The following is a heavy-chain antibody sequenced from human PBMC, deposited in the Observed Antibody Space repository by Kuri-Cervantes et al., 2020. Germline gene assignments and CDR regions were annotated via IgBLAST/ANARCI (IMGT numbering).Heavy chain of an antibody. Sequence: ASVKVSCKASGYTFTSYDINWVRQATGRGLEWMGWMNPNSGNTGYAQKFQGRVTMTRNTSISTAYMELSSLRSEDTAVYYCARDFSSLSDAFDIWGQGTMVTVSS. CDR2: MNPNSGNT. J-gene: IGHJ3*02. D-gene: IGHD2/OR15-2a*01. CDR1: GYTFTSYD. CDR3: ARDFSSLSDAFDI. V-gene: IGHV1-8*01.